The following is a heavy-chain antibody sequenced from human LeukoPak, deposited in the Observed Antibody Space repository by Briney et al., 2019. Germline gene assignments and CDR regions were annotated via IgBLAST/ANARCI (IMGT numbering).Heavy chain of an antibody. CDR3: AKDFDSSGSLDY. CDR1: GFTFSIYG. J-gene: IGHJ4*02. Sequence: GGSLRLSCAASGFTFSIYGMHWVRQAPGKGLEWVAFIRYDGTNEYYVDSVKGRFTISTDTSKNTLYLQMNSLRAEDTAVYYCAKDFDSSGSLDYWGQGALVTVSS. D-gene: IGHD3-22*01. V-gene: IGHV3-30*02. CDR2: IRYDGTNE.